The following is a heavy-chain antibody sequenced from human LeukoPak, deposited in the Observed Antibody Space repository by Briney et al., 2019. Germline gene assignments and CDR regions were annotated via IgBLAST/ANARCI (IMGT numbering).Heavy chain of an antibody. CDR1: GYSINSGYY. CDR2: IYHSGST. D-gene: IGHD2-2*01. Sequence: SQTLSLTCAVSGYSINSGYYWGWIRQPPGKGLEWIGSIYHSGSTYYNPSLKSRVTISVDTSKNQFSLKLSSVTAADTAVYYCARRARYCSSTSCQTITPYYYYYMDVWGKGTTVTVSS. CDR3: ARRARYCSSTSCQTITPYYYYYMDV. J-gene: IGHJ6*03. V-gene: IGHV4-38-2*01.